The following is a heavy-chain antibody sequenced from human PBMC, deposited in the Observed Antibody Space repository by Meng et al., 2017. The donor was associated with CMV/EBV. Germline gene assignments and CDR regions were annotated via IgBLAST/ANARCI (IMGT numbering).Heavy chain of an antibody. V-gene: IGHV1-69*12. J-gene: IGHJ5*02. CDR1: GGTFSSYA. CDR2: IIPIFGTA. Sequence: QGQLVQSGAEVKKPGSSGKVSCKASGGTFSSYAISWVRQAPGQGLEWMGGIIPIFGTANYAQKFQGRVTITADESTSTAYMELSSLRSEDTAVYYCAREGGIVVVPAAPGWFDPWGQGTLVTVSS. CDR3: AREGGIVVVPAAPGWFDP. D-gene: IGHD2-2*01.